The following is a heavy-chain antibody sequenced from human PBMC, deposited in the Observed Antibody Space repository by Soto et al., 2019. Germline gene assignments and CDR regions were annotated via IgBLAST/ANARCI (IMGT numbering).Heavy chain of an antibody. CDR1: GFTVSSNY. J-gene: IGHJ3*02. Sequence: VGSLRLSCAASGFTVSSNYMSWVRQAPGKGLEWVSVIYSGGSTYYADSVKGRFTISRDNSKNTLYLQMNSLRAEDTAVYYCAREKNDSSGSDAFDIWGQGTMVTVSS. CDR2: IYSGGST. V-gene: IGHV3-53*01. D-gene: IGHD3-22*01. CDR3: AREKNDSSGSDAFDI.